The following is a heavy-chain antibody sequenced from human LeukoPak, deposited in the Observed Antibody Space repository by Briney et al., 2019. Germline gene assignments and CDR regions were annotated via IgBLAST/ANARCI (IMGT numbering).Heavy chain of an antibody. CDR2: VFYSGST. V-gene: IGHV4-39*07. D-gene: IGHD1-7*01. CDR3: ARVGTMADFDS. Sequence: SETLSLTCTVSGGSISSNGFYWGWVRQPPGKGPEWIASVFYSGSTHYNPSLKSRVTISRDTSKNQFFLKVTSVTAADTAVYYCARVGTMADFDSWGQGTLVTVSS. CDR1: GGSISSNGFY. J-gene: IGHJ4*02.